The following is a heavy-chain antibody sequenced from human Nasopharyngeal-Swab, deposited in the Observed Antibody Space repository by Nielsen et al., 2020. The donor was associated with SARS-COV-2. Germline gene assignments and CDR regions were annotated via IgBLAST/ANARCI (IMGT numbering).Heavy chain of an antibody. Sequence: GSLRLSCAVYGGSFSGYYWGWIRQPPGKGLEWIGEINHSGSTNYNPSLKSRVTISVDTSKNQFSLKLSSVTAADTAVYYCARMIVGAPRWFDPWGQGTLVTVSS. CDR3: ARMIVGAPRWFDP. D-gene: IGHD1-26*01. J-gene: IGHJ5*02. V-gene: IGHV4-34*01. CDR1: GGSFSGYY. CDR2: INHSGST.